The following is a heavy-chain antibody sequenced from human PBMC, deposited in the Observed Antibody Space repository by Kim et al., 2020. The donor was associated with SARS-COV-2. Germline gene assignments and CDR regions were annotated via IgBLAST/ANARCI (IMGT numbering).Heavy chain of an antibody. D-gene: IGHD3-9*01. J-gene: IGHJ6*02. CDR2: INPNSGGT. Sequence: ASVKVSCKASGYTFTGYYMHWVRQAPGQGLEWMGWINPNSGGTNYAQKFQGWVTMTRDTSISTAYMELSRLRSDDTAVYYCARGGRYFDGYYYGMDVWGQGTTVTVSS. CDR3: ARGGRYFDGYYYGMDV. V-gene: IGHV1-2*04. CDR1: GYTFTGYY.